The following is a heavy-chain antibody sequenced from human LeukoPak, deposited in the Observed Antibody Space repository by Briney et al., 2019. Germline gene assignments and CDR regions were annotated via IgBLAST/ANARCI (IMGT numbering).Heavy chain of an antibody. Sequence: PSETLSLTCTVSGGSISSGGYYWSWIRQHPGKGLEWIGYIYYSGSTYYNPSLKSRVTISVDTSKNQLSLKLSSVTAADTAVYYCAMDYSSSWYLGYWGQGTLVTVSS. CDR3: AMDYSSSWYLGY. CDR2: IYYSGST. V-gene: IGHV4-31*03. CDR1: GGSISSGGYY. J-gene: IGHJ4*02. D-gene: IGHD6-13*01.